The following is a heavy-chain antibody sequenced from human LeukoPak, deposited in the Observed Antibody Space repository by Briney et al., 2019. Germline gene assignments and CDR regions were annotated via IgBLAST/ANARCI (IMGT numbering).Heavy chain of an antibody. V-gene: IGHV4-61*02. CDR2: IYTSGST. J-gene: IGHJ4*02. CDR1: GGSISSGSYY. D-gene: IGHD6-19*01. CDR3: ARTRWIAVAGTDYFDY. Sequence: SETLSLTCTVSGGSISSGSYYWSWIRQPAGKGLEWIGRIYTSGSTNYNPSLKSRVTISVDTSKNQFSLKLSSVTAADTAVYYCARTRWIAVAGTDYFDYWGQGTLVTVSS.